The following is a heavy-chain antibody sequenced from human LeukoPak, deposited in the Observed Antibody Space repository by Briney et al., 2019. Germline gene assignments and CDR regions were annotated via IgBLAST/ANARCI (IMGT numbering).Heavy chain of an antibody. CDR3: ARVLGCTNGVCYDAFDI. CDR1: GFTFSNFW. V-gene: IGHV3-7*01. J-gene: IGHJ3*02. D-gene: IGHD2-8*01. CDR2: IRKDGGEK. Sequence: GGSLRLSCAASGFTFSNFWMNWVRQDPGKGLEWVANIRKDGGEKYYVDSVKGRFTISRDNAKKSLYLQMNSLRAEDTAVYFCARVLGCTNGVCYDAFDIWGQGTVVTVSS.